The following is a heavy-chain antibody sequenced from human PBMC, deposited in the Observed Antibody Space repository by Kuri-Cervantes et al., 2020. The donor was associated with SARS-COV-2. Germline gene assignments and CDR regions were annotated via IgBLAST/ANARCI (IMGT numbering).Heavy chain of an antibody. CDR1: GDTFTTSY. CDR3: ARLITGTTRLPSRPDYYYYGMDV. D-gene: IGHD1-7*01. V-gene: IGHV1-46*01. J-gene: IGHJ6*02. Sequence: ASVKVSCKASGDTFTTSYMHWVRRTPGQGLEWMGLIDPSGGGTTYAHRFQGRLTMTRDTSTSTVYMELSSLRSEDTAVYYCARLITGTTRLPSRPDYYYYGMDVWAQGTTVTVSS. CDR2: IDPSGGGT.